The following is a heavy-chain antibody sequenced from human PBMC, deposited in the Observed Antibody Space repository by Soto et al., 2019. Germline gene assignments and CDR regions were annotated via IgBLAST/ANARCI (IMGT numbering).Heavy chain of an antibody. Sequence: QVQLVQSGAEVKKPGSSVKVSCKASGGTFSSYTISWVRQAPGQGLEWMGRIIPILGIANYAQKFQGRVRSTAYKSTSRAYRELSSLRSEDTAVYDCARSSPGRTGIARFGGQGTLVTVST. CDR2: IIPILGIA. CDR1: GGTFSSYT. J-gene: IGHJ4*02. D-gene: IGHD6-13*01. CDR3: ARSSPGRTGIARF. V-gene: IGHV1-69*02.